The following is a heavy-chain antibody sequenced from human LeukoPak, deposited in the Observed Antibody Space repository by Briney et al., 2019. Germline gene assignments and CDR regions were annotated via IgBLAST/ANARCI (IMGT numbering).Heavy chain of an antibody. J-gene: IGHJ4*02. V-gene: IGHV3-66*01. CDR1: GFTVSNNY. Sequence: GGSLRLSCAASGFTVSNNYMSWVRQAPGKGLEWVSLIYSHGGTNYADSVKGRFTISRDNAKNSLYLQMNSLRAEDTAVYYCARDSSLGELSFDYWGQGTLVTVSS. CDR2: IYSHGGT. D-gene: IGHD3-16*02. CDR3: ARDSSLGELSFDY.